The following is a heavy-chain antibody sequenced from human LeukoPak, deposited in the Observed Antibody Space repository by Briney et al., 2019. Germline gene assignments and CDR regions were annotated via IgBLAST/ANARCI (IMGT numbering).Heavy chain of an antibody. J-gene: IGHJ4*02. D-gene: IGHD5-24*01. CDR1: GFSFSVSG. CDR3: ARLRSLDQ. Sequence: GGSLRLSCAASGFSFSVSGMNWVRQAPGKGLEWVAYISSSSSNINYADSVRGRFTISRDNAKNSLYLQMSNLRIEDTAVYYCARLRSLDQWGQGTLVTVSS. V-gene: IGHV3-21*01. CDR2: ISSSSSNI.